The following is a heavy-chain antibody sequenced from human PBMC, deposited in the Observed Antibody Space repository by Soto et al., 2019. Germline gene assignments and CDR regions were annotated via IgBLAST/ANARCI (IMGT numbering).Heavy chain of an antibody. J-gene: IGHJ6*03. D-gene: IGHD3-10*01. CDR2: ISGSGGST. CDR3: ATHRHYYGSDYYYMDV. Sequence: GGSLRLSCAASGFTFSSYAMSWVRQAPGKGLEWVSAISGSGGSTYYADSVKGRFIISRDNSKNTLYLQMNSLRAEDTAVYYCATHRHYYGSDYYYMDVWGKGTTVTVSS. V-gene: IGHV3-23*01. CDR1: GFTFSSYA.